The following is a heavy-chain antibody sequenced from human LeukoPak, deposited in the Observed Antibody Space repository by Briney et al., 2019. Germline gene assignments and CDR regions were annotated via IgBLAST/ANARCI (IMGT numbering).Heavy chain of an antibody. CDR1: GGSISSYY. CDR3: ARARDYAVTTTPFDY. CDR2: IYYSGST. V-gene: IGHV4-59*01. Sequence: SETLSLTCTVSGGSISSYYWSWIRQPPGKGLEWIGYIYYSGSTNYNPSLKSRVTISVDTSKNQFSLKLSSVTATDTAVYYCARARDYAVTTTPFDYWGQGTLVTVSS. D-gene: IGHD4-17*01. J-gene: IGHJ4*02.